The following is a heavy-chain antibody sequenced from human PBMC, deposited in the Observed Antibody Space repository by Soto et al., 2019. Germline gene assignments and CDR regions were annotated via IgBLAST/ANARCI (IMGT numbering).Heavy chain of an antibody. CDR1: GFTFSSYG. CDR3: AKVGSQLYYGEW. V-gene: IGHV3-30*18. CDR2: ISYDGSNK. D-gene: IGHD4-17*01. J-gene: IGHJ4*02. Sequence: GWSLRLSCAASGFTFSSYGMHLVRQAPGKGLEWVAVISYDGSNKYYADSVKGRFTISRDNSKNTLYLQMNSLRAEDTAVYYCAKVGSQLYYGEWWGQGTLVTVSS.